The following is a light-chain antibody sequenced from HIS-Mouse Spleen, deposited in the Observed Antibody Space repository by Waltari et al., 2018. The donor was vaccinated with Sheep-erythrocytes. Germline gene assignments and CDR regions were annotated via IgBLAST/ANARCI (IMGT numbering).Light chain of an antibody. Sequence: DIQMTQSPSSVSASDRDKVTITFRAIQGISSLLAWYQQKPGKAPKLLIYAASSLQSGVPSRFSGSGSGTDFTLTISSLQPEDFATYYCQQANSFPITFGQGTRLEIK. V-gene: IGKV1-12*01. CDR2: AAS. CDR1: QGISSL. CDR3: QQANSFPIT. J-gene: IGKJ5*01.